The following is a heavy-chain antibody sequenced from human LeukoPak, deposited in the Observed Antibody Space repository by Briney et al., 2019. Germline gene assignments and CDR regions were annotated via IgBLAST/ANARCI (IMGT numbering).Heavy chain of an antibody. V-gene: IGHV4-59*02. D-gene: IGHD3-3*01. CDR1: GGCVSSYY. J-gene: IGHJ4*02. Sequence: SETLSLTCTVSGGCVSSYYWNWVRQPPGKGLGWIGYIYYSGSSNYNPSLKSRVTISVDTSKNQFSLKLSSVTAADTAMYYCARDLARGRSGLDYWGQGTLVTVSS. CDR2: IYYSGSS. CDR3: ARDLARGRSGLDY.